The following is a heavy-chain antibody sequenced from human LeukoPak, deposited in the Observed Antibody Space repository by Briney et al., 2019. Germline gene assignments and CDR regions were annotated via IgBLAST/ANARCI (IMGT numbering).Heavy chain of an antibody. D-gene: IGHD1-1*01. Sequence: PGGSLRLSCAASGFTFSSYSMNWVRQAPGKGLEWISSISSTSSYIYYADSVKGRFTISRDNAKNSLYLQMNSLRAEDTAVYYCAREEKGYNWGWFDPWGQGTLVTVSS. CDR3: AREEKGYNWGWFDP. V-gene: IGHV3-21*01. CDR2: ISSTSSYI. CDR1: GFTFSSYS. J-gene: IGHJ5*02.